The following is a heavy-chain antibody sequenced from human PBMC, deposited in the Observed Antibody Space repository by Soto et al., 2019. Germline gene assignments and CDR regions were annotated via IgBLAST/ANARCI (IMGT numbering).Heavy chain of an antibody. Sequence: SETLSLTCTVDSISTYYWNWIRQPPGKGLEWIGYIYYMGRTNYNSSPKSRVTISIDTSNNQFSLKLSSVTAADTAVYYCARARADYYGSENYYKGGFYYFDHWGQGTLVTVSS. CDR3: ARARADYYGSENYYKGGFYYFDH. J-gene: IGHJ4*02. CDR2: IYYMGRT. V-gene: IGHV4-59*01. CDR1: DSISTYY. D-gene: IGHD3-10*01.